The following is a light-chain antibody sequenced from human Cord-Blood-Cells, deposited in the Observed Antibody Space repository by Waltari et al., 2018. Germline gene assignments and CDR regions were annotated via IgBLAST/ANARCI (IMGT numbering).Light chain of an antibody. Sequence: DIVMTHSPDSLAVSLGERATINCKSSPSVLYSSNNKNYLAWYQQKPGQPPKLLIYWASTRESGVPDRFSGSGSGTDFTLTISSLQAEDVAVYYCQQYYSTPYTFGQGTKLEIK. CDR1: PSVLYSSNNKNY. CDR2: WAS. CDR3: QQYYSTPYT. J-gene: IGKJ2*01. V-gene: IGKV4-1*01.